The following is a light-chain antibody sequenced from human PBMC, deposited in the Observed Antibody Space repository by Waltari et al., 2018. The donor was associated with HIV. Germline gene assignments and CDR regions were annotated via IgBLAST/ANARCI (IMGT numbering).Light chain of an antibody. V-gene: IGKV1-16*01. Sequence: DIQMTQSPSSLSASVGYRVTITCRASQGINNYLAWLQQKPGTAPKSLIYGASSLQGGVPSMFSGNGSATDFTLTISNLQPEDFATYYCQQYNKYPITFGQGTRLEIK. CDR2: GAS. J-gene: IGKJ5*01. CDR1: QGINNY. CDR3: QQYNKYPIT.